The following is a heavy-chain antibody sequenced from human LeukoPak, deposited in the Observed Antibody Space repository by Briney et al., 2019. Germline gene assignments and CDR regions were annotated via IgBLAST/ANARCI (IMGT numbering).Heavy chain of an antibody. V-gene: IGHV1-46*01. CDR2: INPSGGST. J-gene: IGHJ4*02. CDR3: ARGDNSMVRGVIMGFDY. Sequence: ASVKVSCKASGGTFSSYAISWVRQAPGQGLEWMGIINPSGGSTSYAQKFQGRVTMTRDMSTSTVYMELSSLRSEDTAVYYCARGDNSMVRGVIMGFDYWGQGTLVTVSS. CDR1: GGTFSSYA. D-gene: IGHD3-10*01.